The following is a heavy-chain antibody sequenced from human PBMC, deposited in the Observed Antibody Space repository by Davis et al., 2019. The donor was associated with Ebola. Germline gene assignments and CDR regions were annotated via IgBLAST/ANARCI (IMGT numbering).Heavy chain of an antibody. V-gene: IGHV3-30*12. CDR1: GFTFSSYG. CDR3: ARDSHFRCSSTSCPAFDY. J-gene: IGHJ4*02. Sequence: PGGSLRLSCAASGFTFSSYGMHWVRQAPGKGLEWVAVISYDGSNKYYADSVKGRFTISRDNSKNTLYLQMNSLRAEDTAVYYCARDSHFRCSSTSCPAFDYWGQGTLVTVSS. D-gene: IGHD2-2*01. CDR2: ISYDGSNK.